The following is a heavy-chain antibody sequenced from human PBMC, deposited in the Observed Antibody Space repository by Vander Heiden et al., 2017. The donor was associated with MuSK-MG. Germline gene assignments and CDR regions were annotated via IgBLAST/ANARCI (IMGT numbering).Heavy chain of an antibody. D-gene: IGHD3-10*01. Sequence: EVQLVESGGGLVQPGGSLRLSCAASGFTVSRTYMNWVRQAPGKGLEWVSVIYSGGSTYYADSVKGRFTISRDNSKNTLYLQMNSLRADDTAVYYCARGGSYYKFDYWGQGTLVTVSS. CDR3: ARGGSYYKFDY. CDR1: GFTVSRTY. J-gene: IGHJ4*02. V-gene: IGHV3-66*01. CDR2: IYSGGST.